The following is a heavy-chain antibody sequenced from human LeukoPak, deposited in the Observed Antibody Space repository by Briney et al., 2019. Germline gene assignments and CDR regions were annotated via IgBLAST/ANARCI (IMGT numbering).Heavy chain of an antibody. Sequence: GGSLRLSCAASGFTFSNYWMSWVRQAPGKGLEWVANIKQDGSEKYYVDSVKGRFTISRDNAKNSLYLQMDSLRVEDTAVYYCARARSGLDFWGQGTLVTVSS. CDR3: ARARSGLDF. J-gene: IGHJ4*02. CDR2: IKQDGSEK. D-gene: IGHD3-3*01. V-gene: IGHV3-7*04. CDR1: GFTFSNYW.